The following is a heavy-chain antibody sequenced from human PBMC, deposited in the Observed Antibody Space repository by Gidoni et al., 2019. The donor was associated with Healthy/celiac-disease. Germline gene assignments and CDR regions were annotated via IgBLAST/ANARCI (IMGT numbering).Heavy chain of an antibody. D-gene: IGHD3-16*01. CDR3: AKDGRGIRAFDI. V-gene: IGHV3-23*01. J-gene: IGHJ3*02. CDR1: GFTFSSYA. Sequence: EVQLLESGGGLVQPGGSLRLTCAASGFTFSSYAMIWVRQAPGKGLEWVSSISGSGGSTYYADSVKGRFTISRDNSKNTLYLQMNSLRAEDTAVYYCAKDGRGIRAFDIWGQGTMVTVSS. CDR2: ISGSGGST.